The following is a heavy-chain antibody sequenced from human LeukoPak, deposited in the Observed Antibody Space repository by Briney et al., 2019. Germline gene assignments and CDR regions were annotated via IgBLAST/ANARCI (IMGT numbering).Heavy chain of an antibody. CDR1: GLTFSSYA. CDR2: IEVGGAIT. J-gene: IGHJ4*02. V-gene: IGHV3-23*01. Sequence: GGSLRLSCAASGLTFSSYAMTWVRRAPGKGLEWVSTIEVGGAITHYAASVKGRFTISRDTSKKILYLQMDSLRPEDTAVYYCAKPLGGSYLFDRWGQGTLVTVSS. D-gene: IGHD1-26*01. CDR3: AKPLGGSYLFDR.